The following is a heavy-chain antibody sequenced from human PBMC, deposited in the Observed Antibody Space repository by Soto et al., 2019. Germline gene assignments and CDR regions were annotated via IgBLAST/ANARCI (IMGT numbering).Heavy chain of an antibody. V-gene: IGHV3-33*01. D-gene: IGHD3-9*01. J-gene: IGHJ4*02. Sequence: GGSLRLSCAASGFTFSSYGMHWVRQAPGKGLERVAVIWYDGSNKYYADSVKGRFTISRDNSKNTLYLQMNSLRAEDTAVYYCARDSIRLRYFDWLSHLYFDYWGQGTLVTVSS. CDR2: IWYDGSNK. CDR3: ARDSIRLRYFDWLSHLYFDY. CDR1: GFTFSSYG.